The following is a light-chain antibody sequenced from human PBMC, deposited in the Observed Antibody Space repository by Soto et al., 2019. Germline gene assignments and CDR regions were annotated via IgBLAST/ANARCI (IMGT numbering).Light chain of an antibody. V-gene: IGKV1-39*01. CDR1: QSISNS. J-gene: IGKJ2*02. CDR3: QQTFSPPCT. CDR2: VAS. Sequence: DIQMTQSPSSLTASVGDRVTITCRASQSISNSLSWYQQRPGKAPKLLIYVASTLQRGVPSRFSGSGSGTXXTLTIRSLQPEDFATYFCQQTFSPPCTFGQGTTLEIK.